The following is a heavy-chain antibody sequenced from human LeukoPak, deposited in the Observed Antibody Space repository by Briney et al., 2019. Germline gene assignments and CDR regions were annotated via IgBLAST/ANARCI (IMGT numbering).Heavy chain of an antibody. CDR1: GYTFTGYY. Sequence: GASVKVSCKASGYTFTGYYMHWVRQAPGQGLEWMGWINPNSGGTNYAQKFQGRVTMTRDTSISTAYMELSRLRSDDTAVYYCARDHDFWSGYPYYMDVWGKGTTVTVSS. CDR3: ARDHDFWSGYPYYMDV. J-gene: IGHJ6*03. CDR2: INPNSGGT. D-gene: IGHD3-3*01. V-gene: IGHV1-2*02.